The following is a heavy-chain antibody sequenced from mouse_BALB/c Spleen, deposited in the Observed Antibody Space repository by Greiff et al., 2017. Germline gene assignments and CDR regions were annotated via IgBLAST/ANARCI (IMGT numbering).Heavy chain of an antibody. CDR2: ISSGGST. Sequence: EVKLVESGGGLVKPGGSLKLSCAASGFTFSSYAMSWVRQTPEKRLEWVASISSGGSTYYPDSVKGRFTISRDNARNILYLQMSSLRSEDTAMYYCARVDYYGSSSWFAYWGQGTLVTVS. J-gene: IGHJ3*01. CDR3: ARVDYYGSSSWFAY. D-gene: IGHD1-1*01. CDR1: GFTFSSYA. V-gene: IGHV5-6-5*01.